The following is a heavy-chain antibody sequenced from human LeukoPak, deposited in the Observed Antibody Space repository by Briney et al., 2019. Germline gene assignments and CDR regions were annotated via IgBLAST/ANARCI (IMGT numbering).Heavy chain of an antibody. CDR2: IKQDGSEK. Sequence: PGGSLRLSCAASGFTFSSYWMSWVRQAPGKGLEWVANIKQDGSEKYYVDSVKGRFTISRDSAKNSLYLQMDSLRAEDTAVYYCANAIKVGVTSGRSYFDHWGQGTLLTVSS. CDR1: GFTFSSYW. V-gene: IGHV3-7*05. J-gene: IGHJ4*02. D-gene: IGHD1-26*01. CDR3: ANAIKVGVTSGRSYFDH.